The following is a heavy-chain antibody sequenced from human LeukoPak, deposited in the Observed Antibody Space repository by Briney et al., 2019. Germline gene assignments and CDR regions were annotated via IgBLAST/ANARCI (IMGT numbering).Heavy chain of an antibody. J-gene: IGHJ6*03. Sequence: ASVKVSCKASGYTFTSYYMHWVRQAPGQGLEWMGIINPSGGSTSYAQKFQGRVTMTRDMSTSTVYMELSSLRSEDTAVYYCARDRDYGSGSYWSDYYYMDVWGKGTTVTVSS. D-gene: IGHD3-10*01. CDR3: ARDRDYGSGSYWSDYYYMDV. V-gene: IGHV1-46*01. CDR2: INPSGGST. CDR1: GYTFTSYY.